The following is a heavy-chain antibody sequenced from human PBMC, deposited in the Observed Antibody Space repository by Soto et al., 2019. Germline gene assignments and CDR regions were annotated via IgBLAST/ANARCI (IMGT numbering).Heavy chain of an antibody. D-gene: IGHD2-15*01. Sequence: QVQLVESGGGVVQPGRSLRLSCAASGFTFSSYGMHWVRQAPGKGLEWVAVIWYDGSNKYYADSVKGRFTISRDNSKNKLYLQMNSLRAEDTAVYYCAREKEGYCSGGSCYSGATEYFQHWGQGTLVTVSS. V-gene: IGHV3-33*01. CDR1: GFTFSSYG. CDR3: AREKEGYCSGGSCYSGATEYFQH. J-gene: IGHJ1*01. CDR2: IWYDGSNK.